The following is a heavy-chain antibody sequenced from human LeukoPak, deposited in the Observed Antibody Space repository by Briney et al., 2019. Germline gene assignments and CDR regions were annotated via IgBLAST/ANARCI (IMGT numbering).Heavy chain of an antibody. CDR3: ARNNDFWSGYYYYYYGMDV. V-gene: IGHV4-34*01. Sequence: SETLSLTCAVYGGSFSGYYWSWIRQPPGKGLEWIGEINHSGSTNYNPSLKSRVTISEDTSKNQFALKLSSVTAADTAVYYCARNNDFWSGYYYYYYGMDVWGQGTTVTVSS. J-gene: IGHJ6*02. D-gene: IGHD3-3*01. CDR1: GGSFSGYY. CDR2: INHSGST.